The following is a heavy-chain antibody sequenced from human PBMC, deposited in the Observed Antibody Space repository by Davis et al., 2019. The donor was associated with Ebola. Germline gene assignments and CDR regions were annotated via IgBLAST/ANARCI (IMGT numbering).Heavy chain of an antibody. CDR2: IQQDGGHK. V-gene: IGHV3-7*01. J-gene: IGHJ4*01. D-gene: IGHD3-3*01. Sequence: GESLKISCAASGFTFSNYWMSWVRHVPGRGLEWVAHIQQDGGHKHYLEYVKGRFTIYRDNTKDLVFLELNSLRVEDTGVYYCARDLGLDFAVVTYFDYWGHGTPVTVSS. CDR3: ARDLGLDFAVVTYFDY. CDR1: GFTFSNYW.